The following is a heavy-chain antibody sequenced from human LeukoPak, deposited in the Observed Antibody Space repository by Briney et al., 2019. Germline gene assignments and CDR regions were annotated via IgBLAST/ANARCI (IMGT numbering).Heavy chain of an antibody. V-gene: IGHV3-48*03. CDR3: AELGITMIGGV. CDR2: ISSSGSTI. D-gene: IGHD3-10*02. Sequence: GGSLRLSCAASGFTFSSYEMNWVRQAPGKGLEWVSYISSSGSTIYYADSVKGRFTISRDNAKNSLYLQMNSLRAKDTAVYYCAELGITMIGGVWGKGTTVTVSS. J-gene: IGHJ6*04. CDR1: GFTFSSYE.